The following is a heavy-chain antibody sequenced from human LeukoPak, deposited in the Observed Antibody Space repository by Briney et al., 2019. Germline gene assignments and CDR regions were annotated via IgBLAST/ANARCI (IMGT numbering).Heavy chain of an antibody. CDR2: IYYSGST. J-gene: IGHJ4*02. V-gene: IGHV4-59*01. CDR1: GGSISSYY. D-gene: IGHD3-22*01. CDR3: ARIPDYYDSTGDAC. Sequence: SETLSLTCTVSGGSISSYYWSWLRQPPGKGLEWIGYIYYSGSTNYNPSLKSRVTISIDTSKSHFSLNLTSVTAADTAVYYCARIPDYYDSTGDACWGQGALVTVSS.